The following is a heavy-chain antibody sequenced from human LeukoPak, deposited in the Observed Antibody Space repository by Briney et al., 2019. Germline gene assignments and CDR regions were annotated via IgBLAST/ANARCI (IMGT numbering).Heavy chain of an antibody. CDR2: IKRKGDDGTI. V-gene: IGHV3-15*01. CDR3: TAGTGRSDFDY. J-gene: IGHJ4*02. CDR1: GLTFSNAW. Sequence: GGSLRLSCAASGLTFSNAWMSWVRQAPGRGLEWVCRIKRKGDDGTIDYAAPVKGRLSVSRDDSKNMLYLQMNSLKSEDTAVYYCTAGTGRSDFDYWGQGTLVTVSS. D-gene: IGHD3/OR15-3a*01.